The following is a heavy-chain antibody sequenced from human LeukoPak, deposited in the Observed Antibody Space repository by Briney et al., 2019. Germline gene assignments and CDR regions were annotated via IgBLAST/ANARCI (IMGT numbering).Heavy chain of an antibody. CDR3: AKDGSNWNFDY. CDR1: GFTFSYSV. J-gene: IGHJ4*02. CDR2: IVFDGSDK. Sequence: PGGSLRLSCAASGFTFSYSVMHWVRQAPGKGLEWVAFIVFDGSDKNYADSVKGRFTISRDNSKNTMYLQMNSLRAEDTAVYYCAKDGSNWNFDYWGQGTLVTVSS. D-gene: IGHD1-20*01. V-gene: IGHV3-30*02.